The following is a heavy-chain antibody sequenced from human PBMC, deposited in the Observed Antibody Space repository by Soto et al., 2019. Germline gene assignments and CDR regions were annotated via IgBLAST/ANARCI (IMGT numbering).Heavy chain of an antibody. CDR3: ASLFPYGSGSYYNSRRDWFDP. CDR2: IIPILGIA. Sequence: QVQLVQSGAEVKKPGSSVKVSCKASGGTFSSYTISWVRQAPGQGLEWVGRIIPILGIANYAQKFQGRVTITADKSTSTAYMELSSLRSEDTAVYYCASLFPYGSGSYYNSRRDWFDPWGQGTLVTVSS. D-gene: IGHD3-10*01. J-gene: IGHJ5*02. CDR1: GGTFSSYT. V-gene: IGHV1-69*02.